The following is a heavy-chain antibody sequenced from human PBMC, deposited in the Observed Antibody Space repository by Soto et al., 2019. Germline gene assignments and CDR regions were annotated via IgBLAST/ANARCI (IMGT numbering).Heavy chain of an antibody. Sequence: PSETLSLTCTVSGGSISSYYWSWIRQPPGKGLEWIGYIYYSGSTNYNPSLKSRVTISVDTSKNQFSLKLSSVTAADTAVHYCARDRGPGTANWCDPWGQGTLVSFSS. CDR1: GGSISSYY. CDR2: IYYSGST. CDR3: ARDRGPGTANWCDP. J-gene: IGHJ5*02. D-gene: IGHD6-13*01. V-gene: IGHV4-59*01.